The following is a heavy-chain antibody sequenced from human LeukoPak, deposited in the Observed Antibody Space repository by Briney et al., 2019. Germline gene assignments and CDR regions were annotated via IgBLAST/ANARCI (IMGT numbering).Heavy chain of an antibody. CDR1: GGSISSGGYY. V-gene: IGHV4-31*03. Sequence: ASQTLSLTCTVSGGSISSGGYYWSWIRQHPGKGLEWIGYIYYSGSTYYDPSLKSRVTISVDTSKNQFSLKLSSVTAADTAVYYCARDAVPAATGAFDIWGQGTMVTVSS. CDR2: IYYSGST. CDR3: ARDAVPAATGAFDI. J-gene: IGHJ3*02. D-gene: IGHD2-2*01.